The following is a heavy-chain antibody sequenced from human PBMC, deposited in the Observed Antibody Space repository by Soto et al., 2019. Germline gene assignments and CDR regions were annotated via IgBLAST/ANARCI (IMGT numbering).Heavy chain of an antibody. CDR1: GSSISSSNW. V-gene: IGHV4-4*02. CDR3: ARESRAVAGDNFDC. CDR2: IYHSGST. D-gene: IGHD6-19*01. J-gene: IGHJ4*02. Sequence: PSETLSLTCAVSGSSISSSNWWSCVRQPPGKGLEWIGEIYHSGSTNYNPSLKSRVTISVDKSKNQFSRKLSSVTAADTAVYYCARESRAVAGDNFDCWGQGTLVTVSS.